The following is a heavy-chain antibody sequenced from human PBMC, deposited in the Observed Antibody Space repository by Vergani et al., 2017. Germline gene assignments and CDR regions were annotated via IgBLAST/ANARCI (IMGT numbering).Heavy chain of an antibody. Sequence: EVQLLESGGGLVQPGGSLRLSCGASGFTFSSYAMTWVRQAPGKGLEWVSAISGSGGNTFYTDSVKGRFTISRDNSKDTLYLQMNSLRVEDTAIYYCAKALDPNCKGGNCYSYYYVLDLWGQGTTVTVSS. CDR3: AKALDPNCKGGNCYSYYYVLDL. CDR2: ISGSGGNT. D-gene: IGHD2-15*01. J-gene: IGHJ6*02. CDR1: GFTFSSYA. V-gene: IGHV3-23*01.